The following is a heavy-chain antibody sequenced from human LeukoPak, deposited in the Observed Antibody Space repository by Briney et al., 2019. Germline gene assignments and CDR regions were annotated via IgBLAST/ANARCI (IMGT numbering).Heavy chain of an antibody. CDR2: INWNGSST. CDR3: AKVPNSSGYGVDTKDY. D-gene: IGHD3-22*01. V-gene: IGHV3-20*04. CDR1: GFTFDDYG. Sequence: GGSLRLSCAASGFTFDDYGMSWVRQAPGKGLEWVSGINWNGSSTGYADSVKGRFTISRDNAKNSLYLQMNSLRAEDTAVYYCAKVPNSSGYGVDTKDYWGQGTLVTVSS. J-gene: IGHJ4*02.